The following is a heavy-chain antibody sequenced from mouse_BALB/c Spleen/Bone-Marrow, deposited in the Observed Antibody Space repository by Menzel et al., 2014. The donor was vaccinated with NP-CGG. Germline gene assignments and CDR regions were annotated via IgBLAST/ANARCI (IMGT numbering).Heavy chain of an antibody. V-gene: IGHV3-8*02. CDR1: GDSITSGY. D-gene: IGHD2-4*01. J-gene: IGHJ1*01. CDR2: ISYSGST. Sequence: EVKLVESGPSLVKPSQTLSLTCSVTGDSITSGYWNWIRKFPGNKLEYMGYISYSGSTYYNPSLKSRISITRDTSKNQDYLQLNSVTTEDTATYYCARIYYDPHWYFDVWGAGTTVTVSS. CDR3: ARIYYDPHWYFDV.